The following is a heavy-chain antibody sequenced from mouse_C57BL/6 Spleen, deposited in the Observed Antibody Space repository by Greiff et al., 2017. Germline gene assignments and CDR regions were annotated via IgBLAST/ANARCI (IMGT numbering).Heavy chain of an antibody. Sequence: QVQLQQPGAELVMPGASVKLSCKASGYTFTSYWMHWVKQRPGQGLEWIGERYTRSGNTYYNEKFKGKATLTADKSSSTAYMELRSLTSEDSAVYFCASVTPSVEYLYYYAMDFWGQGTSVTVSS. CDR2: RYTRSGNT. D-gene: IGHD5-1*01. CDR1: GYTFTSYW. J-gene: IGHJ4*01. CDR3: ASVTPSVEYLYYYAMDF. V-gene: IGHV1-55*01.